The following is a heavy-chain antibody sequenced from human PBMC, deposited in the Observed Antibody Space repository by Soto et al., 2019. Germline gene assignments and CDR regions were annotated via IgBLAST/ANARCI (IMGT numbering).Heavy chain of an antibody. CDR2: IFYSGNT. Sequence: SETLSLTCXVSGDSIGGSNFYWGWLRQPPGKGLEWTGSIFYSGNTYYNPSLKSRVIMSVDTSKNQLSLRLNSVTAADTAVYYCARTGRIAIFGVVTEFDPWGPGTLVTVSS. J-gene: IGHJ5*02. V-gene: IGHV4-39*01. CDR1: GDSIGGSNFY. D-gene: IGHD3-3*01. CDR3: ARTGRIAIFGVVTEFDP.